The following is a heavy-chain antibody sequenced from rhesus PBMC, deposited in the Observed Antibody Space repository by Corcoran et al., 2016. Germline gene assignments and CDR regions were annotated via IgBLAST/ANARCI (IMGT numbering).Heavy chain of an antibody. CDR1: GGSISSNY. CDR2: IYGSGSST. Sequence: QLQLQESGPGLVKPSETLSVTCAVSGGSISSNYWSWIRQPPGKGLEWLGRIYGSGSSTNNHPPHKSRVTLSVYTSKNQLSLKLSSVTAADTAVYYCARESGSYYYYWYFDLWGPGTPITISS. J-gene: IGHJ2*01. CDR3: ARESGSYYYYWYFDL. D-gene: IGHD3-16*01. V-gene: IGHV4-169*02.